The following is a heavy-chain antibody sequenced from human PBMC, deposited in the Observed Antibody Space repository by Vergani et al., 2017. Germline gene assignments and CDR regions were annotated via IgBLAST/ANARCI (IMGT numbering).Heavy chain of an antibody. CDR1: GFTFSSYA. CDR2: ISSNGGST. CDR3: ARKSSVAATPSYWYFDL. Sequence: EVQLVESGGGLVQPGVSLRLSCAASGFTFSSYAMHWVRQAPGKGLEYVSAISSNGGSTYYANSVKGRFTISRDNSKNTLYLQMGSLRAEDMAVYYCARKSSVAATPSYWYFDLWGRGTLVTVSS. J-gene: IGHJ2*01. D-gene: IGHD2-15*01. V-gene: IGHV3-64*01.